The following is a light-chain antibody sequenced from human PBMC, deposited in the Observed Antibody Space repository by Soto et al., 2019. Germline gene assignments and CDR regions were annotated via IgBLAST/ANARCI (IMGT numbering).Light chain of an antibody. J-gene: IGLJ1*01. V-gene: IGLV2-8*01. CDR3: SSYTRQYTPSYV. CDR1: SSDVGGYNY. CDR2: EVS. Sequence: QSVLTQPPSASGSPGQSVTISCTGTSSDVGGYNYVSWYQQHPGKAPKLMIYEVSKRPSGVPDRFSGSKSGNTASLTVSGLQAEDEADYYCSSYTRQYTPSYVFGTGTKVTVL.